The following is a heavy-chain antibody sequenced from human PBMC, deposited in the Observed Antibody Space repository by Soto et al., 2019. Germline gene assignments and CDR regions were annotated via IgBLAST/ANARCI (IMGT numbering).Heavy chain of an antibody. CDR1: GYTFTGYY. D-gene: IGHD6-6*01. CDR2: INPNSGGT. Sequence: ASVKVSCKASGYTFTGYYMHWVRQAPGQGLEWMGWINPNSGGTNYAQKFQGWVTMTRGTSISTAYMELSRLRSDDTAVYYCARDRVWGAAPGRTHYYYYYGMDVWGQGTTVTVSS. V-gene: IGHV1-2*04. CDR3: ARDRVWGAAPGRTHYYYYYGMDV. J-gene: IGHJ6*02.